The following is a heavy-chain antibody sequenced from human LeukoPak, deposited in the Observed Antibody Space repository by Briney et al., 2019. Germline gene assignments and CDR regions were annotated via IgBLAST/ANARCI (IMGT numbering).Heavy chain of an antibody. D-gene: IGHD2-15*01. V-gene: IGHV3-23*01. J-gene: IGHJ4*02. CDR2: ISGSGGKT. CDR3: AKQRSEVVVAATNS. Sequence: PGGSLRLSCAASGFTFSTYAMSWVRQAPGKGLEWVSAISGSGGKTYYADSVKGRVTISRDNSQNTVYLQMNSLRAEDTAVYYCAKQRSEVVVAATNSWGQGTQVTVSS. CDR1: GFTFSTYA.